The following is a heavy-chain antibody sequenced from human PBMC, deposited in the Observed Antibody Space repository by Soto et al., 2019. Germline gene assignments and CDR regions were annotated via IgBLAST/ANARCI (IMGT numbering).Heavy chain of an antibody. CDR3: SSGYGEFIPDAFNI. J-gene: IGHJ3*02. CDR1: GFTFSSYS. V-gene: IGHV3-21*01. CDR2: ITTYRTSI. Sequence: EVPLVESGGGLVKPGGSLRLSCAASGFTFSSYSMNWVRQAPGEGLEWVSSITTYRTSIYYADSVKGLFTISRDNAKNSLFLQMNSLTAEDPAVYYCSSGYGEFIPDAFNIWGQATMVNVSS. D-gene: IGHD4-17*01.